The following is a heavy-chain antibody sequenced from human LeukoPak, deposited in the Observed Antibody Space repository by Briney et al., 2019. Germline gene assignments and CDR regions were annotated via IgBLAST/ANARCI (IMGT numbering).Heavy chain of an antibody. CDR2: IYHSGST. J-gene: IGHJ4*02. Sequence: SQTLSLTCTVSGGSISSGGYYWSWIRQPPGKGLEWIGYIYHSGSTYYNPSLKSRVTISVDRSKNQFSLKLSSVTAADTAVYYCARGIVPAAIAFLDYWGQGTLVTVSS. V-gene: IGHV4-30-2*01. D-gene: IGHD2-2*02. CDR3: ARGIVPAAIAFLDY. CDR1: GGSISSGGYY.